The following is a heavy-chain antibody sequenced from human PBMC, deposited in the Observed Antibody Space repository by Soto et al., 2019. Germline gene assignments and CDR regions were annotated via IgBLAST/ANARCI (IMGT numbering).Heavy chain of an antibody. CDR2: ISGSGGST. D-gene: IGHD2-15*01. Sequence: GGSLRLSCAASGFTFSSYAMSRVRQAPGKGLEWVSAISGSGGSTYYADSVKGRFTISRDNSKNTLYLQMNSLRAEDTAVYYCAKMYNIVVVVAAQDYWGQGTLVTVSS. CDR1: GFTFSSYA. V-gene: IGHV3-23*01. J-gene: IGHJ4*02. CDR3: AKMYNIVVVVAAQDY.